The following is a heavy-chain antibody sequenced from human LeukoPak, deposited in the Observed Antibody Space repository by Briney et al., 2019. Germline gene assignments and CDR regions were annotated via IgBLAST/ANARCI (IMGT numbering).Heavy chain of an antibody. D-gene: IGHD5-12*01. V-gene: IGHV4-59*12. CDR1: GGSISSYY. CDR2: IYYSGST. Sequence: SETLSLTCTVSGGSISSYYWSWIRQPPGKGLEWIGYIYYSGSTNYNPSLKSRVTISVDTSKNQFSLKLSSVTAADTAVYYCARDGVATPLDYWGQGTLVTVSS. CDR3: ARDGVATPLDY. J-gene: IGHJ4*02.